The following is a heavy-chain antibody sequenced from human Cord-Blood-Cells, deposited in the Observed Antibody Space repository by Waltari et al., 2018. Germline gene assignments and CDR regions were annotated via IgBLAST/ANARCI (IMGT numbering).Heavy chain of an antibody. J-gene: IGHJ2*01. V-gene: IGHV3-13*01. CDR2: IGTAVET. CDR1: GFTFSSYD. D-gene: IGHD3-10*01. Sequence: EVQLVESGGGLVQPGGSLRLSCAASGFTFSSYDMHWVRQATGKGLDGVSAIGTAVETYYPGSVKGRFTISRENAKNSLYLQMNSLRAGDTAVYYCARSRDFDLWGRGTLVTVSS. CDR3: ARSRDFDL.